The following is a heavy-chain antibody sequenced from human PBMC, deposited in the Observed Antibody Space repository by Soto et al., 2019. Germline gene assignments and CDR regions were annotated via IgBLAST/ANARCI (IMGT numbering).Heavy chain of an antibody. CDR3: AREIGQPYSFHY. V-gene: IGHV4-59*01. Sequence: PSETLSLTCTVSGGSISNYYWSWIRQSPGKGLEWIGYIYYTGSTNYNPSLKSRVTISVDTSKNQFSLKLSSVTAADTAVYYCAREIGQPYSFHYSGQGTLVTRSS. CDR1: GGSISNYY. CDR2: IYYTGST. D-gene: IGHD1-1*01. J-gene: IGHJ4*02.